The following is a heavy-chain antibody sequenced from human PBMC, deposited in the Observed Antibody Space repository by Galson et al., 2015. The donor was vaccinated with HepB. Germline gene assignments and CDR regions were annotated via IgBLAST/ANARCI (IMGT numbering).Heavy chain of an antibody. J-gene: IGHJ6*02. CDR3: ARDLPYCSSTSCYGAYYGMDV. V-gene: IGHV4-31*03. CDR1: GGSISSGGYY. Sequence: LSLTCIVSGGSISSGGYYWSWIRQHPGKGLEWIGYIYYSGSTYYNPSLKSRVTISVDTSKNQFSLKLSSVTAADTAVYYCARDLPYCSSTSCYGAYYGMDVWGQGTTVTVSS. CDR2: IYYSGST. D-gene: IGHD2-2*01.